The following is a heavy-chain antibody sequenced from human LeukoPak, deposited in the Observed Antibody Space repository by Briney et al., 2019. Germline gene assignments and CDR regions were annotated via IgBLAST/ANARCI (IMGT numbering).Heavy chain of an antibody. CDR2: ISGSGGST. Sequence: GGSLRLSCAASGFTFSSYAMSWVRQAPGKGLEWVSAISGSGGSTYYADSVKGRFTISRDNSKNTLYLQMNSLRAEDTAVYYCAKEKESSSWYRSNWFDPWGQGTLDTVSS. CDR1: GFTFSSYA. V-gene: IGHV3-23*01. J-gene: IGHJ5*02. D-gene: IGHD6-13*01. CDR3: AKEKESSSWYRSNWFDP.